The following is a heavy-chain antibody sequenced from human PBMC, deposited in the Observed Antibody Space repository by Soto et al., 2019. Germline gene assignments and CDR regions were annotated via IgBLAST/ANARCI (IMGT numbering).Heavy chain of an antibody. CDR1: GFTFSSYS. Sequence: GGSLRLSCAASGFTFSSYSMNWVRQAPGKGLEWVSSISSSSSYIYYADSVKGRFTISRDNAKNSLYLQMNSLRAEDTAVYYCARGRITIFGVVISSFDYWGQRTLVTVSS. D-gene: IGHD3-3*01. V-gene: IGHV3-21*01. J-gene: IGHJ4*02. CDR2: ISSSSSYI. CDR3: ARGRITIFGVVISSFDY.